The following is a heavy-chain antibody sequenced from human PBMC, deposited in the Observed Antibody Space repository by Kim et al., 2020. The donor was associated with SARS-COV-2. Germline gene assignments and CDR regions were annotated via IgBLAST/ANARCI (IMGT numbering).Heavy chain of an antibody. CDR3: ARVPTVTTPGAFDI. D-gene: IGHD4-17*01. V-gene: IGHV4-31*02. J-gene: IGHJ3*02. Sequence: NPSLKSRVTISVDTSKNQFSLKLSSVTAADTAVYYCARVPTVTTPGAFDIWGQGTMVTVSS.